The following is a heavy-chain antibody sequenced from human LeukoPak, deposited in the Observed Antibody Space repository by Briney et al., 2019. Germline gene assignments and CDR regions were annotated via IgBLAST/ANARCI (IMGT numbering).Heavy chain of an antibody. CDR1: GFTFSSYS. Sequence: GGSLRLSCAASGFTFSSYSMNWVRQAPGEGLEWVSSISSSSSYIYYADSVKGRFTISRDNAKNSLYLQMNSLRAEDTAVYYCARDNAGNGMDVWGQGTTVTVSS. CDR3: ARDNAGNGMDV. J-gene: IGHJ6*02. CDR2: ISSSSSYI. D-gene: IGHD6-13*01. V-gene: IGHV3-21*01.